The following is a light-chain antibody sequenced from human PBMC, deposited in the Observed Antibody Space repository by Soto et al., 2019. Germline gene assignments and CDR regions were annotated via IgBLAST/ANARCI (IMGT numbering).Light chain of an antibody. CDR2: DAS. CDR1: QSISSS. CDR3: QQYNSYSGT. Sequence: DIQMTQSPSTLSASVGDRVTITCRASQSISSSLAWYQQKPGKAPKILFYDASSLESGVPSRFSGSGSGTEFTLTISSLQPDDFATYYCQQYNSYSGTFGQGTKLEIK. V-gene: IGKV1-5*01. J-gene: IGKJ2*01.